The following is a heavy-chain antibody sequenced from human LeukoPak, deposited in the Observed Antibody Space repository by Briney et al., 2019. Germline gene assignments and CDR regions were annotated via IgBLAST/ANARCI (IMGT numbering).Heavy chain of an antibody. J-gene: IGHJ4*02. CDR3: ARNLGTWIQLWDD. CDR2: INHSGST. CDR1: GGSISGYY. Sequence: SETLSLTCTVSGGSISGYYWSWIRQPPGKGLEWIGEINHSGSTNYNPSLKSRVTISVDTSKNQFSLKLSSVTAADTAVYYCARNLGTWIQLWDDWGQGTLVTVSS. V-gene: IGHV4-34*01. D-gene: IGHD5-18*01.